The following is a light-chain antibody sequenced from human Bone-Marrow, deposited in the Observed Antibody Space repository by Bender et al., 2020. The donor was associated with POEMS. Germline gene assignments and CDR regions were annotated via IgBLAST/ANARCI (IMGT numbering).Light chain of an antibody. Sequence: SYVLTQSPSVSVAPGKTATITCGGDNIGTKSVHWYQQRPGQAPVLVIYKYNERPSGIPERFAGSSSGTTVTLTISGVQAEDEADYYCQSADSSSSPWVFGGGTKLTVL. CDR1: NIGTKS. CDR2: KYN. J-gene: IGLJ3*02. V-gene: IGLV3-25*03. CDR3: QSADSSSSPWV.